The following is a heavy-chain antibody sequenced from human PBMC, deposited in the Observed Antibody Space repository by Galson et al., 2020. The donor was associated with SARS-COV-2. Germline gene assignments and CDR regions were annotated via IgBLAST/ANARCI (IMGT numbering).Heavy chain of an antibody. Sequence: ETSETLSLTCTVSGGSISNYYWTWIRQPPGKGLEWIGYIHYSGSTNYNLSLKSRVIMSVDTSKNQFSLKLTSVTAADTAVYYCARGGYYDSSGYRYWGQGTLVTVSS. CDR2: IHYSGST. J-gene: IGHJ4*02. D-gene: IGHD3-22*01. CDR1: GGSISNYY. V-gene: IGHV4-59*01. CDR3: ARGGYYDSSGYRY.